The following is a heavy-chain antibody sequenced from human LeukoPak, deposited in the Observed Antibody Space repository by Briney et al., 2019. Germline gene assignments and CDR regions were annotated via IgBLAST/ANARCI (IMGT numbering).Heavy chain of an antibody. CDR1: GGSISSGSYY. V-gene: IGHV4-61*02. J-gene: IGHJ6*04. CDR3: ARPGYCSSTSCPGPDV. D-gene: IGHD2-2*01. Sequence: PSETLSLTCTVSGGSISSGSYYWSWIRQPAGKGLEWIGRIYTSGSTNYNPSLKSRVTMSVDTSKNQFSLKLSSVTAADTAVYYCARPGYCSSTSCPGPDVWGKGTTATISS. CDR2: IYTSGST.